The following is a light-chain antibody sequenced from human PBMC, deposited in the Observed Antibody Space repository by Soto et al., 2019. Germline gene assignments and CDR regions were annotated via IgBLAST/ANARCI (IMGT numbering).Light chain of an antibody. V-gene: IGKV3-20*01. CDR3: QVYGNSPWT. CDR2: GAS. CDR1: HTVIGDY. J-gene: IGKJ1*01. Sequence: EIVLTQSPCTLSLSPGDSATLSCRASHTVIGDYLTWYQQTPGQAPRLLIYGASSRATDTPARFSGRGSGTDFSLTISRLEPGDFAVYYCQVYGNSPWTFGQGTKVDIK.